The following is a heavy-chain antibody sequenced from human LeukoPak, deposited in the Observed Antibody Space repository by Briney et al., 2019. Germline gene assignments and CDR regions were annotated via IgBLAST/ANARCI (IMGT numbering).Heavy chain of an antibody. Sequence: ASVKVSCKASGYTFTGYYMHWVRQAPGQGLAWMGWINPNSGGTNYAQKFQGRVTMTRDTSISTAYMELSRLRSDDTAVYYCARDRAFTGMRSSIGYWGQGTLVTVSS. V-gene: IGHV1-2*02. CDR3: ARDRAFTGMRSSIGY. CDR1: GYTFTGYY. D-gene: IGHD5-18*01. J-gene: IGHJ4*02. CDR2: INPNSGGT.